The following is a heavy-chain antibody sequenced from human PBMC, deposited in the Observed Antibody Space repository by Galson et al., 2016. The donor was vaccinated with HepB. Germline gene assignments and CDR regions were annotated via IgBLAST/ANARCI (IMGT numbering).Heavy chain of an antibody. D-gene: IGHD3-10*01. CDR3: AKLPSRYYGSGAGYGMDI. CDR1: GFTFANYA. Sequence: SLRLSCAASGFTFANYAMTWVRQAPGKGLQWVSGISGSINATYYADSVKGRFIISRDDSKNTLYLQMHSLRAEDTALYYCAKLPSRYYGSGAGYGMDIWGQGARVTVSS. CDR2: ISGSINAT. V-gene: IGHV3-23*01. J-gene: IGHJ6*02.